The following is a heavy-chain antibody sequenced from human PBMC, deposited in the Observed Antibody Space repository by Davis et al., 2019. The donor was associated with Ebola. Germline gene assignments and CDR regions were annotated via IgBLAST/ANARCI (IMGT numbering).Heavy chain of an antibody. V-gene: IGHV3-48*02. CDR3: ARVADTAMDLYYFDY. CDR1: GFTFSSYA. Sequence: PGGSLRLSCAASGFTFSSYAMNWVRQAPGKGLEWVSYISSSSSTIYYADSVKGRFTISRDNTKNSLYLQMNSLRDEDTAVYYCARVADTAMDLYYFDYWGQGTLVTVSS. D-gene: IGHD5-18*01. CDR2: ISSSSSTI. J-gene: IGHJ4*02.